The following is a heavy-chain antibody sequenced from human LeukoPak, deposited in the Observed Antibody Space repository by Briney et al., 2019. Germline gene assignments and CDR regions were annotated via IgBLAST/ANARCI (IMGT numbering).Heavy chain of an antibody. CDR1: GFTFSSYE. D-gene: IGHD3-10*02. CDR3: AELGITMIGGV. J-gene: IGHJ6*04. V-gene: IGHV3-48*03. Sequence: GGSLRLSCGDSGFTFSSYEMNWVRQAPGKGLEWVSYISSSGSTIYYADSVKGRFTISRDNAKNSLYLQMSSLRAEDTAVYYCAELGITMIGGVWGKGTTVTISS. CDR2: ISSSGSTI.